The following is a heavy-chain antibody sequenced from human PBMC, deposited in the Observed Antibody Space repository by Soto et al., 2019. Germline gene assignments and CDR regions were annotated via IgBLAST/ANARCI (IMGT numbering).Heavy chain of an antibody. V-gene: IGHV1-18*01. J-gene: IGHJ1*01. D-gene: IGHD2-2*01. CDR3: ARVPAASPGSRLQH. CDR2: ISAYNGNT. Sequence: QVQLVQSGAEVKKPGASVKVSCKASGYTFTSYGISWVRQAPGQGLEWMGWISAYNGNTNYAQKLQGRVTMTTDTXXSAASRELRSRRSDDTAVYYCARVPAASPGSRLQHWGQGTLVTVSS. CDR1: GYTFTSYG.